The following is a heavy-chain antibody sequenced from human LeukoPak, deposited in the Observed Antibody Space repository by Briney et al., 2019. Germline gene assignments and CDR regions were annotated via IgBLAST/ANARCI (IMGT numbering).Heavy chain of an antibody. V-gene: IGHV3-30*02. CDR2: IRYNGSNK. J-gene: IGHJ6*03. D-gene: IGHD1-26*01. Sequence: GGSLRLSCAASGFTFSSYGMHWVRQAPGKGLEWVAFIRYNGSNKYYADSVKGRFTISRDNSKNTLYLQMNSLRAEDTAVYYCARDQTKWEPLRRRDYYYMDVWGKGTTVTVSS. CDR3: ARDQTKWEPLRRRDYYYMDV. CDR1: GFTFSSYG.